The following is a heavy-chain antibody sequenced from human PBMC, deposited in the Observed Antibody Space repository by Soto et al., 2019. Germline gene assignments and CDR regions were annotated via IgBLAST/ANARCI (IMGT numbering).Heavy chain of an antibody. CDR1: GCTFSNAW. D-gene: IGHD2-8*01. CDR2: IKSTTAGVTT. Sequence: EVQLVESGGGLVKPGGSLRLSCAASGCTFSNAWMHWVRQSPGKGLEWVGRIKSTTAGVTTDYAAPVKGRFTISREESKNTLYLQMNSLKTGDTAVYYCTTGLDCTDGVCSSHCGQGPMVTVSS. V-gene: IGHV3-15*07. CDR3: TTGLDCTDGVCSSH. J-gene: IGHJ4*02.